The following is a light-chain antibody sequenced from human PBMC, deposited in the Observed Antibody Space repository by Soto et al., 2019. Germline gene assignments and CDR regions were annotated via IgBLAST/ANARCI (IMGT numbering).Light chain of an antibody. CDR1: SSGVGGYNY. V-gene: IGLV2-11*01. J-gene: IGLJ1*01. Sequence: LTQPRSVSGSPGQSVTISCTGTSSGVGGYNYVSWYQQHPGKAPKLMIYDVSKRPSGVPDRFSGSKSGNTASLTISGLQAEDEADYYCCSYAGSYTEVFGTGTKVTVL. CDR3: CSYAGSYTEV. CDR2: DVS.